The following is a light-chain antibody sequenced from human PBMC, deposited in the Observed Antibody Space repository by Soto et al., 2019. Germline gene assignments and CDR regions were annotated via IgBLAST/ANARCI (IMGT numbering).Light chain of an antibody. Sequence: QSVLTQPPSASGSPGQSVTISCTGTSSDVGGYNYVSWYQHHPGKAPKLIIYEVDERSSGVPDRFSGSKSGNTASLTVSGLQAEDEADYYCSSYVGSNNFPYVFGTGTKLTVL. J-gene: IGLJ1*01. CDR2: EVD. V-gene: IGLV2-8*01. CDR1: SSDVGGYNY. CDR3: SSYVGSNNFPYV.